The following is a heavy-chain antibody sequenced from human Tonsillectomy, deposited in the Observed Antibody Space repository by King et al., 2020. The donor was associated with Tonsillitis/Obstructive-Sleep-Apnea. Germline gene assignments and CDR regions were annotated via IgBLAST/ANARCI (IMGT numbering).Heavy chain of an antibody. D-gene: IGHD2-2*01. CDR2: ISCSGGST. J-gene: IGHJ4*02. V-gene: IGHV3-23*04. CDR1: GFTVSSYA. Sequence: VQLVESGGGLVQPGGSLRLSCAASGFTVSSYAMNWFRQAPGKGLEWVSGISCSGGSTYYADSCKGRFTISRDNSKNTMYLQMNSLRADDTAVYYCAKEPPLGYCSSTSCSFDYWGQGTLVTVSS. CDR3: AKEPPLGYCSSTSCSFDY.